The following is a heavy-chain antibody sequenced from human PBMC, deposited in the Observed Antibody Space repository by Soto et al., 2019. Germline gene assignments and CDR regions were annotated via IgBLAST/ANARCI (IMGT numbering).Heavy chain of an antibody. CDR1: GGSISSSSYS. CDR3: GRQPGHCGSTTCFGYYSVDV. D-gene: IGHD2-2*01. CDR2: IYYSGST. V-gene: IGHV4-39*01. Sequence: QLQLQESGPRLVKPSETLSLTCSVSGGSISSSSYSWGWIRQPPGKGLEWIGTIYYSGSTHYNPSLEGRVAISADPPNNQLSLRLSSVTAADTAVYYCGRQPGHCGSTTCFGYYSVDVWGQGTTVTVS. J-gene: IGHJ6*02.